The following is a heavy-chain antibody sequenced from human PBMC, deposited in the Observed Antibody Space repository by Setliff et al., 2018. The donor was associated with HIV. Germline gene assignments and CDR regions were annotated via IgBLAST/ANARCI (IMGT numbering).Heavy chain of an antibody. V-gene: IGHV4-39*07. Sequence: KTSETLSLTCNVSGGSFIGSSFQSTWIRQAPGKGLEWIGDIAYSGTTMYFNYNPSLESRLSLSEDTSRHQFSLKLTSVTADETGIYYCARGPPFAYWGQGLLVTVSS. CDR2: IAYSGTTMYF. J-gene: IGHJ4*02. CDR3: ARGPPFAY. CDR1: GGSFIGSSFQ.